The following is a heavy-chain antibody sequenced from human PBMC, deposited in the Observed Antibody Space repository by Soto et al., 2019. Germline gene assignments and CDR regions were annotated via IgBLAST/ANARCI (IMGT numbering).Heavy chain of an antibody. Sequence: QVQLVQSGAEVKKPGSSVKVSCKASGGTFSSYAISWVRQAPGQGLEWMGGIIPIFGTANYAQKFQGRVTIXXDXAXXTAYMELGSLRSEDTTVYYCARVVHASNYYYGMDVGGQGTTVTVSS. CDR2: IIPIFGTA. D-gene: IGHD3-3*02. J-gene: IGHJ6*02. CDR1: GGTFSSYA. V-gene: IGHV1-69*12. CDR3: ARVVHASNYYYGMDV.